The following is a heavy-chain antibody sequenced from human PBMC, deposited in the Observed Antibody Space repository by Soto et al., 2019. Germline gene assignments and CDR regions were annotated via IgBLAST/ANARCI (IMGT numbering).Heavy chain of an antibody. V-gene: IGHV3-30*18. D-gene: IGHD1-26*01. Sequence: QVQLVESGGGVVQPGRSLRLSCAASGFTFSSYGMHWVRQAPGKGLEWVAVISYDGSNKYYADSVKGRFTISRDNSKNTLYLQMNSLRAEDTAVYYCAKDVVVGAPPGLGDYYYYYGMDVWGQGTTVTVSS. CDR3: AKDVVVGAPPGLGDYYYYYGMDV. J-gene: IGHJ6*02. CDR2: ISYDGSNK. CDR1: GFTFSSYG.